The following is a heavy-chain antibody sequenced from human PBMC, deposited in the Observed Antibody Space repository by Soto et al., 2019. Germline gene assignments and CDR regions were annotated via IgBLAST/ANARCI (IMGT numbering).Heavy chain of an antibody. V-gene: IGHV1-46*01. D-gene: IGHD6-19*01. CDR1: GYTFTSYY. J-gene: IGHJ5*02. CDR2: INPSGGST. CDR3: AISIAVAGTGGWFDP. Sequence: ASVKVSCKASGYTFTSYYMHWVRQAPGQGLEWMGIINPSGGSTSYAQKFQGRVTMTRETSTSTAYMELSSLRSEDTAVYYCAISIAVAGTGGWFDPWGQGTLVTVSS.